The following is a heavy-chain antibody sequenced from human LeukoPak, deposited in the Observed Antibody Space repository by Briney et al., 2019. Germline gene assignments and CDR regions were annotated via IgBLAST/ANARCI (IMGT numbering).Heavy chain of an antibody. CDR2: ISAYNGNT. D-gene: IGHD1-26*01. Sequence: GASVKVSCKASGYTFTSYGISWVRQAPGQGLEWMGWISAYNGNTNYAQKLQGRVTMTTDTSTSTAYMELRSLRSDDTAVYYCARDHGRWELSPSDPWGQGTLVAVSS. CDR1: GYTFTSYG. V-gene: IGHV1-18*01. J-gene: IGHJ5*02. CDR3: ARDHGRWELSPSDP.